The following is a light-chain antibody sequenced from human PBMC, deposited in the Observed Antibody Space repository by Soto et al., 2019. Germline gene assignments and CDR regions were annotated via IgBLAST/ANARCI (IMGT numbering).Light chain of an antibody. J-gene: IGLJ3*02. Sequence: QAVVTQPPSASGTPGQRVTISCSGSRSNIGSNTVNWYQQVPGTAPKVLMYSNNQRPSGVPDRFSGSKSGTSASLAISGLQSEDEADYYCAAWDDSLNGRVFGGGTKLTVL. CDR1: RSNIGSNT. CDR3: AAWDDSLNGRV. V-gene: IGLV1-44*01. CDR2: SNN.